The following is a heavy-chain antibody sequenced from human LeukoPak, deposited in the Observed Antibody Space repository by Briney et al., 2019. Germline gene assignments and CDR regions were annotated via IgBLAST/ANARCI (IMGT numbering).Heavy chain of an antibody. Sequence: GGSLRLSCVASGFISTNYFMSWVRQAPGKGLEWVASIKHDGSEKYYVDSVRGRFTISRDNTMNSLYLQMSSLRAEDTAVYYCATDRGWRTSGYYLYYFEYWGQGTLVTFSS. D-gene: IGHD3-3*01. V-gene: IGHV3-7*01. CDR1: GFISTNYF. J-gene: IGHJ4*02. CDR3: ATDRGWRTSGYYLYYFEY. CDR2: IKHDGSEK.